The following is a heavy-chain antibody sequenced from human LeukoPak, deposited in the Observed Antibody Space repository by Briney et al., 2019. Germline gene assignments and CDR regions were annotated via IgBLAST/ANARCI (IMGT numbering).Heavy chain of an antibody. D-gene: IGHD3-22*01. Sequence: GSLRLSCAASGFTFSSYSMNWVRQAPGKGLEWVSSISSSSSYIYYADSVKGRFTISRDNAKNSLYLQMNSLRAEDTAVYYCARDFRGPYDSSGYPEYWGQGTLVTVSS. CDR1: GFTFSSYS. CDR3: ARDFRGPYDSSGYPEY. CDR2: ISSSSSYI. V-gene: IGHV3-21*01. J-gene: IGHJ4*02.